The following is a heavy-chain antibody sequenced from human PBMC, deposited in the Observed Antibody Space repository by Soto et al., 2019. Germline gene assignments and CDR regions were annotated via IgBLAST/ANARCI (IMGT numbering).Heavy chain of an antibody. Sequence: GGSLRLSCAASGFTFSSYAMHWVRQAPGKGLEWVAVISYDGSNKYYADSVKGRFTISRDNSKNTLYLQMSSLRAEDTAVYYCVKDLREGDYAPYNWFDPWGQGTLVTVSS. CDR1: GFTFSSYA. CDR2: ISYDGSNK. D-gene: IGHD4-17*01. V-gene: IGHV3-30-3*01. J-gene: IGHJ5*02. CDR3: VKDLREGDYAPYNWFDP.